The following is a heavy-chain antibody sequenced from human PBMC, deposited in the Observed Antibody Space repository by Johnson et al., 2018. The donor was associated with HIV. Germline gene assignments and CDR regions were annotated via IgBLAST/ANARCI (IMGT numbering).Heavy chain of an antibody. V-gene: IGHV3-30*04. D-gene: IGHD3-10*02. CDR3: AKDIAWRYYYVLRGAFDI. CDR2: ISYDGSNK. CDR1: GFTFSSYP. J-gene: IGHJ3*02. Sequence: QVQLVESGGGVVQPGRSLRLSCAASGFTFSSYPMHWVRQAPGKGLQWVAVISYDGSNKYFADSVKGRFTISRDNSKNTLYLQMNSLRAEDTAVYYCAKDIAWRYYYVLRGAFDIGGQGTMVTVSS.